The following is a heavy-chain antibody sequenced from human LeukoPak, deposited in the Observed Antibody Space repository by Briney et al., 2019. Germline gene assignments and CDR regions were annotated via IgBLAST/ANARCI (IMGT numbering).Heavy chain of an antibody. CDR1: GFTFSSYA. D-gene: IGHD3-3*01. J-gene: IGHJ6*03. Sequence: QAGGSLRLSCAASGFTFSSYAMSWVRQAPGKGLEWVSAISGSGGSTYYADSVKGRFTISRDNSKNTLYLQMNSLRAEDTAVYYCAKGERKRFLGYYYYYYMDVWGKGTTVTVSS. CDR2: ISGSGGST. CDR3: AKGERKRFLGYYYYYYMDV. V-gene: IGHV3-23*01.